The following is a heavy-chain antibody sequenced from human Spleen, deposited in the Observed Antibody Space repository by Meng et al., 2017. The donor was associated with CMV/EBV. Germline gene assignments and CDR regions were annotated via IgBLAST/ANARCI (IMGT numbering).Heavy chain of an antibody. CDR1: GFTFSSYW. CDR3: ARSREGAYCGGDCYGAFDI. CDR2: IKQDGSEK. D-gene: IGHD2-21*01. J-gene: IGHJ3*02. V-gene: IGHV3-7*01. Sequence: GGSLRLSCAASGFTFSSYWMSWVRQAPGKGLEWVANIKQDGSEKYYVDSVKGRFTISRDNSRDTLYLQMNSLRAEDTAVYYCARSREGAYCGGDCYGAFDIWGQGTMVTVSS.